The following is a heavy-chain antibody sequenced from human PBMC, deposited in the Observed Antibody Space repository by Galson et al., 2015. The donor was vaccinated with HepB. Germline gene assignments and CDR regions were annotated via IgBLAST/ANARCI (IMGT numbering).Heavy chain of an antibody. D-gene: IGHD6-25*01. Sequence: SLRLSCAASGFIFSNYAMSWVRQAPGKGLEWVSTITGSGATTYYADSVKGRFTISRDNSKNTLYLQMNSLRAGDTAVYYCAKGFGLLAARDPFDVWGQGTMVTVSS. CDR3: AKGFGLLAARDPFDV. CDR1: GFIFSNYA. J-gene: IGHJ3*01. CDR2: ITGSGATT. V-gene: IGHV3-23*01.